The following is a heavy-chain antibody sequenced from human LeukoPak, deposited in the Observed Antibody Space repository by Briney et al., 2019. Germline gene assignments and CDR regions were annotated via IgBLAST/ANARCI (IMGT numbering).Heavy chain of an antibody. Sequence: ASVKVSCKASGGTFSSYAISWVRQAPGQGLEWMGRIIPIFGTANYAQKFQGRATITTDESTSTAYMELSSLRSEDTAVYYCAKGSGYYSFDYWGQGTLVTVSS. J-gene: IGHJ4*02. D-gene: IGHD5-12*01. CDR1: GGTFSSYA. V-gene: IGHV1-69*05. CDR3: AKGSGYYSFDY. CDR2: IIPIFGTA.